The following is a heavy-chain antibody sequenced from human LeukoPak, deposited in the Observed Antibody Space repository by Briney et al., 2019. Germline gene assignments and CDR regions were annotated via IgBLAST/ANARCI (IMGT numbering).Heavy chain of an antibody. D-gene: IGHD5-24*01. CDR2: IYYSGST. J-gene: IGHJ3*02. CDR3: ARAQGMATAPYDAFDI. V-gene: IGHV4-59*01. CDR1: GGSISSYY. Sequence: SETLSLTCTVSGGSISSYYWSWIRQPPGKGLEWIGYIYYSGSTNYNPSLKSRVTISVDTSKNQFSLKLSSVTAADTAVYYCARAQGMATAPYDAFDIWGRGTMVTVSS.